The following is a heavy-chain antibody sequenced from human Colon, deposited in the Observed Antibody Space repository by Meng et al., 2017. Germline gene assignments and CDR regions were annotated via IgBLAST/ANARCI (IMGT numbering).Heavy chain of an antibody. V-gene: IGHV4-61*01. J-gene: IGHJ4*02. D-gene: IGHD3-10*01. Sequence: VQLQESGPGLVRPSETLSLPCTVSGDSVNNRTYYWTWIRQPPEKGLEWIGYVYYDGTTNYNPFLESRLTMSIDTSKNQFSLKLSSVTAADTAVYYCARDWGSGTPYWGQGTLVTVAS. CDR3: ARDWGSGTPY. CDR1: GDSVNNRTYY. CDR2: VYYDGTT.